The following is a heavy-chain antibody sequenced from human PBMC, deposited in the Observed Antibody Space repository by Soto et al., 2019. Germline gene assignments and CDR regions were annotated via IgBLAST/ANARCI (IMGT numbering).Heavy chain of an antibody. CDR1: GYSFTSYW. J-gene: IGHJ6*02. V-gene: IGHV5-51*01. Sequence: RGESLKISCKGSGYSFTSYWIGWVRQMPGKGLEWMGIIYPGDSDTRYSPSFQGQVTISADKSISTAYLQWSSLKASDTAMYYCERRPRYTAGSWSYYYGMDVWGQETTVTVSS. D-gene: IGHD3-10*01. CDR3: ERRPRYTAGSWSYYYGMDV. CDR2: IYPGDSDT.